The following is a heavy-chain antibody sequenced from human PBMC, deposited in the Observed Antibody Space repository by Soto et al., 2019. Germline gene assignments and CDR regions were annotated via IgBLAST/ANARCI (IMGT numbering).Heavy chain of an antibody. J-gene: IGHJ6*03. V-gene: IGHV3-7*01. Sequence: GGSLRLSCAASGFTFSSYWMSWVRQAPGKGLEWVANIKQDGSEKYYVDSVKGRFTISRDNAKNSLYLQMNSLRAEDTAVYYCARDRYYDFWSGYYGQAYYYYSYMDVWGQGTTVTVSS. CDR2: IKQDGSEK. CDR3: ARDRYYDFWSGYYGQAYYYYSYMDV. CDR1: GFTFSSYW. D-gene: IGHD3-3*01.